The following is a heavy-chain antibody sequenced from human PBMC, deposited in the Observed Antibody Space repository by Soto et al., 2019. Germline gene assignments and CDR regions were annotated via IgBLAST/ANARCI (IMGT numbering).Heavy chain of an antibody. V-gene: IGHV3-23*01. CDR2: ISGSGGST. CDR1: GFTFSSYA. CDR3: AKESCSGGSCKYNWFDP. J-gene: IGHJ5*02. D-gene: IGHD2-15*01. Sequence: PGGSLRLSCAASGFTFSSYAMSWVRQAPGKGLEWVSAISGSGGSTYYADSVKGRFTISRDNSKNTLYLQMNSLRAEDTAVYYCAKESCSGGSCKYNWFDPWGQGTLVTVSS.